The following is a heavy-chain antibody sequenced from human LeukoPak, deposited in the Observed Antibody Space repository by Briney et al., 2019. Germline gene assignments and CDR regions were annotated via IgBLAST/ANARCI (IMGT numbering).Heavy chain of an antibody. Sequence: GGSLRLSCAASGFTFSSYGMHWVRQAPGKGLEWVAFIRYDGSNKYYADSVKGRFTISRDNSKNTLYLQMNSLRAEDTAVYYCAKGYCSSTSCYAQRIQLWFFGDAFDIWGQGTMVTVSS. J-gene: IGHJ3*02. D-gene: IGHD2-2*01. CDR3: AKGYCSSTSCYAQRIQLWFFGDAFDI. CDR1: GFTFSSYG. CDR2: IRYDGSNK. V-gene: IGHV3-30*02.